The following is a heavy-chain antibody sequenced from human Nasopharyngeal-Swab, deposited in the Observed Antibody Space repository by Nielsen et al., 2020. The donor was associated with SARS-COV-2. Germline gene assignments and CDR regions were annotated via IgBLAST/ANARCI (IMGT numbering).Heavy chain of an antibody. CDR2: IHQSGST. D-gene: IGHD1/OR15-1a*01. J-gene: IGHJ4*02. Sequence: QAPGKGLEWMGFIHQSGSTTYSPSLKSRLTMSVDTSKNQFSLKLTSVTAADTALYYCARERTAPGTLYYVDYWGQGTPVTVSS. V-gene: IGHV4-30-2*05. CDR3: ARERTAPGTLYYVDY.